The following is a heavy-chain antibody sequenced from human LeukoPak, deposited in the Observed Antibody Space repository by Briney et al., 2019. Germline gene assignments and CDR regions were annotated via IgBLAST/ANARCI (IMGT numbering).Heavy chain of an antibody. V-gene: IGHV4-59*01. D-gene: IGHD5-18*01. CDR3: ARGPGGYSYGYYFDY. J-gene: IGHJ4*02. CDR1: GGSFSGYY. Sequence: SSETLSLTCAVYGGSFSGYYWSWIRQPPGKGLEWIGFFYYSGSTNYNPSLKSRVTISVDTSKNHFSLKLSSVTAADTAVYYCARGPGGYSYGYYFDYWGQGTLVTVSS. CDR2: FYYSGST.